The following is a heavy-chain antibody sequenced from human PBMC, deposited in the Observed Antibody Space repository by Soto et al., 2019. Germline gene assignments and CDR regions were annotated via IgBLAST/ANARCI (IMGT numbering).Heavy chain of an antibody. D-gene: IGHD2-15*01. V-gene: IGHV4-39*01. Sequence: SETLSLTCTVSGGSISSSSYYWGWIRQPPGKGLEWIGSIYYSGSTYYNPSLKSRVTISVDTSKNQFSLKLSSVTAADTAMYYCARGVGSGGLYYYYGMDVWGQGTTVTVSS. CDR2: IYYSGST. CDR1: GGSISSSSYY. J-gene: IGHJ6*02. CDR3: ARGVGSGGLYYYYGMDV.